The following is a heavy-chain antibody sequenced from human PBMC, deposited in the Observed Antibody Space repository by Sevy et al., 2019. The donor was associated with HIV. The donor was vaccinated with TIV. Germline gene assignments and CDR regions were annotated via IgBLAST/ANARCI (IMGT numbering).Heavy chain of an antibody. J-gene: IGHJ3*01. CDR2: IIPIFGTA. Sequence: AAVKVSCKASGGTFSSYAINWVRQAPRQGLEWMGGIIPIFGTANYAQKFQGRVTTSADASTSTAYMELSSLRSEDTAVYHCARSFDSEGAFDVWGQGTMVTVSS. CDR1: GGTFSSYA. V-gene: IGHV1-69*13. CDR3: ARSFDSEGAFDV.